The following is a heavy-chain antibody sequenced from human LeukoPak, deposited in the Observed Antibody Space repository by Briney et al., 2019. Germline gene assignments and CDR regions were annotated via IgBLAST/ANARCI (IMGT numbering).Heavy chain of an antibody. CDR3: ARDRGNSYGVSDY. CDR1: GFIFSSHA. D-gene: IGHD5-18*01. V-gene: IGHV3-23*01. J-gene: IGHJ4*02. CDR2: INPSGSSK. Sequence: GGSLRPSCEASGFIFSSHAMSWVRQAPGKGLQWVSGINPSGSSKYYADSLKGRFTISRDSSKNTLYLQMNSLTAEDTALYYCARDRGNSYGVSDYWGQGTLVTVSS.